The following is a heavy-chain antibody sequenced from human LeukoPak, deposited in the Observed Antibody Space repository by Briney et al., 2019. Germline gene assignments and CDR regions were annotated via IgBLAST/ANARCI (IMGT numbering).Heavy chain of an antibody. Sequence: ASVKVSCKASGGTFSSYAISWVRQAPGQGPEWMGGIIPIFGTANYARKFQGRVTITTDESTSTAYMELSSLRSEDTAVYYCARLRGYCSSTSCYLWFDPWGQGTLVTVSS. V-gene: IGHV1-69*05. J-gene: IGHJ5*02. CDR2: IIPIFGTA. D-gene: IGHD2-2*01. CDR1: GGTFSSYA. CDR3: ARLRGYCSSTSCYLWFDP.